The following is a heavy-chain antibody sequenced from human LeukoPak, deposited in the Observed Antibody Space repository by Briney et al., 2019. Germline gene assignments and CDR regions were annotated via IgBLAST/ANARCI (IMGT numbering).Heavy chain of an antibody. Sequence: ASVKVSCKASGYTFTSYYIHWVRQAPGQGLEWMGIINPIGGSTTFAQKFQGRVTMTRDKSTSTVYMELSSLRSEDTAVYYCAKEYYYDSSGYYYLDAFDIWGQGTMVTVSS. V-gene: IGHV1-46*01. CDR2: INPIGGST. D-gene: IGHD3-22*01. J-gene: IGHJ3*02. CDR3: AKEYYYDSSGYYYLDAFDI. CDR1: GYTFTSYY.